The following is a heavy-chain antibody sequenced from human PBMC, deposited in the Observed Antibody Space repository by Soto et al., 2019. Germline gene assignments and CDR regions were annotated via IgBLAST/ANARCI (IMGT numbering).Heavy chain of an antibody. CDR2: ISGSGGST. Sequence: GGSLRLSCAASGFTFSSYAMSWVRQAPGKGLEWVSAISGSGGSTYYADSVKGRFTISRDNSKNTLYLQMNSLRAEDTAVYYCAKDYYDSSGYPHDAFDIWGQGAMVTVSS. CDR3: AKDYYDSSGYPHDAFDI. V-gene: IGHV3-23*01. CDR1: GFTFSSYA. D-gene: IGHD3-22*01. J-gene: IGHJ3*02.